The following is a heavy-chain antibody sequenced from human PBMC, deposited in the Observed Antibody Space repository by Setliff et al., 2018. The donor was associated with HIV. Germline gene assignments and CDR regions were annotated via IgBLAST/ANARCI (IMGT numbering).Heavy chain of an antibody. Sequence: GVLRLSCATSGFTFSTHWMTWVRQAPGKGLEWVANIKQDGDGKYIFYADSVKGRFTISRDNAKNTLYLQMNSLRDEDTAVYYCARDRGSGTCRGCDYMDVWGKGTTVTVSS. CDR2: IKQDGDGK. D-gene: IGHD3-3*01. J-gene: IGHJ6*03. V-gene: IGHV3-7*01. CDR1: GFTFSTHW. CDR3: ARDRGSGTCRGCDYMDV.